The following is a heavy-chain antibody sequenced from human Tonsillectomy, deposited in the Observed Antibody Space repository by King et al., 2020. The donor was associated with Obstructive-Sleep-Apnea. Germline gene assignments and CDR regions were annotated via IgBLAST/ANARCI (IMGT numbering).Heavy chain of an antibody. CDR3: AREPTDYGSGMPYYGMDV. D-gene: IGHD3-10*01. V-gene: IGHV1-2*02. J-gene: IGHJ6*02. CDR1: GYTFTDYY. CDR2: INPNSGGT. Sequence: QLVQSGAEVKKPGASVKVSCKTSGYTFTDYYIHCVRQAPGQGLEWMAWINPNSGGTNYAQKFQGRVTMTRDTSISTAYMELGRLRSDDTAGYYRAREPTDYGSGMPYYGMDVWGQGTTVTVSS.